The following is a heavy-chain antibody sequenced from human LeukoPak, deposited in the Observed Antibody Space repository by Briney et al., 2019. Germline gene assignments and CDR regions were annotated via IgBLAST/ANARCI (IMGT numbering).Heavy chain of an antibody. D-gene: IGHD2-15*01. CDR3: ARDERRGGKATPDFDY. Sequence: SVKVSCKASGGTFSSYAISWVRQAPGQGLEWMGGIIPIFGTANYAQKFQGRVTITADESTSTAYMELSSLRSKDTAVYYCARDERRGGKATPDFDYWGQGTLVTVSS. CDR1: GGTFSSYA. V-gene: IGHV1-69*13. J-gene: IGHJ4*02. CDR2: IIPIFGTA.